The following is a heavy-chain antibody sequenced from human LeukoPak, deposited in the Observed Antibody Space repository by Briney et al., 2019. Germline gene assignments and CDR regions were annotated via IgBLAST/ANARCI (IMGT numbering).Heavy chain of an antibody. V-gene: IGHV3-23*01. Sequence: GGSLRLSCAASGFTVSSNYMSWVRQAPGKGLEWVSAISGSGISTYYADSVKGRFTISRDNSKNTLYLQMNSLRAEDTAVYYCARDSYTYGPGDYWGQGTLVTVSS. CDR3: ARDSYTYGPGDY. J-gene: IGHJ4*02. CDR1: GFTVSSNY. D-gene: IGHD5-18*01. CDR2: ISGSGIST.